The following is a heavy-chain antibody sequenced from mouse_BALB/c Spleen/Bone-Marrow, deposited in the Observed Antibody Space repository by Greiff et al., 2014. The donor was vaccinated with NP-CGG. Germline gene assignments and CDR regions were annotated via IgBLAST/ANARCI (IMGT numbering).Heavy chain of an antibody. CDR2: IDPANGNT. D-gene: IGHD2-2*01. CDR3: ARNYGYGKSFAY. J-gene: IGHJ3*01. Sequence: EVKLMESGAELVKPGASVKLSCTASGFNIKDTYMHWVKQRPEQGLEWIGRIDPANGNTKYDPKFQGKANITADTSSNTAYLQLSSLTSEDTAVYYCARNYGYGKSFAYWGQGTLVTVSA. CDR1: GFNIKDTY. V-gene: IGHV14-3*02.